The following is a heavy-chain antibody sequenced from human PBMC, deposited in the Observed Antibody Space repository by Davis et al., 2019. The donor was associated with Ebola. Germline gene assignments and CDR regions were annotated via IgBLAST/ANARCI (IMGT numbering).Heavy chain of an antibody. Sequence: PGGSLRLSCAASGFTFSSYAMHWVRQAPGKGLEWVAVISYDGSNKYYADSVKGRFTISRDNAKNSLYLQMNSLRAEDTALYYCAKDKRSRGYCSSTSCVEGFDPWGQGTLVTVSS. CDR3: AKDKRSRGYCSSTSCVEGFDP. CDR1: GFTFSSYA. J-gene: IGHJ5*02. V-gene: IGHV3-30-3*01. D-gene: IGHD2-2*01. CDR2: ISYDGSNK.